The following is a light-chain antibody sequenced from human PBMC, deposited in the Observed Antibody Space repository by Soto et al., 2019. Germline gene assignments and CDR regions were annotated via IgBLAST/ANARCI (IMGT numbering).Light chain of an antibody. CDR1: QSVYNNY. CDR2: GAS. J-gene: IGKJ1*01. Sequence: EVVLTQSPGTLSLSPGETATLSCRTSQSVYNNYLAWYQHKPGQAPRLLIHGASSRATDVPDRFSASGSGTDFTLTIRILEPEDFAVYYCQQFTFSMWTFGQGTRVEV. CDR3: QQFTFSMWT. V-gene: IGKV3-20*01.